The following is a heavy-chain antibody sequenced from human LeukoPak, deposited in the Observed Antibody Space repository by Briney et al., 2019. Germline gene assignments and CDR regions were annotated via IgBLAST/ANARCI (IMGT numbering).Heavy chain of an antibody. CDR1: GGSVSDYY. CDR3: ARDRYYYDTSGPPLDI. V-gene: IGHV4-59*02. J-gene: IGHJ3*02. D-gene: IGHD3-22*01. Sequence: SETLSLTCTISGGSVSDYYWSWIRQSPGKGLEWIGYIYYTGSTTYNPSLKSRVTMSADTSKNQFSLKLSSVTAADTAVYYCARDRYYYDTSGPPLDIWGQGTMVTVSS. CDR2: IYYTGST.